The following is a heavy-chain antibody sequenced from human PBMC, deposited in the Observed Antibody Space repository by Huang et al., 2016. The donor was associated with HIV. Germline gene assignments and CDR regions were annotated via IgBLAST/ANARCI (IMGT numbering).Heavy chain of an antibody. V-gene: IGHV2-5*02. CDR2: IYWDDDT. Sequence: QITLKESGPTLVKPTQTLTLTCSFSGFSLDNSGVAVGWVRQPPGEALEWLGLIYWDDDTRFSPSLGGRLSLTKDTSKNQVVLTITNMDPADTATYFCAYQWTGLDRWGQGILVTVTS. CDR1: GFSLDNSGVA. J-gene: IGHJ4*02. D-gene: IGHD6-19*01. CDR3: AYQWTGLDR.